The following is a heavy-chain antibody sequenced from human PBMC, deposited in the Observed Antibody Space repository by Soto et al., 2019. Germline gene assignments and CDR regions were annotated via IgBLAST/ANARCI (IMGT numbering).Heavy chain of an antibody. J-gene: IGHJ4*02. CDR2: ISGSGGST. D-gene: IGHD3-22*01. V-gene: IGHV3-23*01. CDR3: AKAPGGYYLEYFDY. Sequence: GGSLRLSCAASGFTFSSYAMSWVRQAPGKGLEWVSAISGSGGSTYYADSVKGRFTISRDNSKNTLYLQMNSLGAEDTAVYYCAKAPGGYYLEYFDYWGQGTMVTVSS. CDR1: GFTFSSYA.